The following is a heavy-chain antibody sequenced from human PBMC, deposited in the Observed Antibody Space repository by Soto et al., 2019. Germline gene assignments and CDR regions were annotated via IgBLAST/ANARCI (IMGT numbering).Heavy chain of an antibody. CDR2: INAGTGNT. J-gene: IGHJ6*02. CDR1: GYTLTSHA. Sequence: ASVKVACKASGYTLTSHAMHWVRQATGQRPEWLGWINAGTGNTRYAQKFEVRVTMSIDTSASTSYMEMNSLTSEDTAVYYCARRRAHRSDSYYGMDVWGQGTTVTVSS. V-gene: IGHV1-3*01. CDR3: ARRRAHRSDSYYGMDV.